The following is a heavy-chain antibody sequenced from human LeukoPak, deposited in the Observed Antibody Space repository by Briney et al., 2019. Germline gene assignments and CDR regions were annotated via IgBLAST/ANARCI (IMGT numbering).Heavy chain of an antibody. V-gene: IGHV3-73*01. CDR1: GFTFSGSA. D-gene: IGHD1-26*01. J-gene: IGHJ4*02. CDR2: IRSKANNYAT. Sequence: GGSLRLSCAASGFTFSGSAMHWVRQASGKGLEWVGCIRSKANNYATAYTASVKGRFTVSRDDSKNTTYLQMNSLKIEDTAVYYCTSEVGYWGQGTLVTVSS. CDR3: TSEVGY.